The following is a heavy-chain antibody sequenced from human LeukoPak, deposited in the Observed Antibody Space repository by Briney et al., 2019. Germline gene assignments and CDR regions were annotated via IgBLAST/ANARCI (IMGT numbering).Heavy chain of an antibody. Sequence: GGSLRLSCAASGFTFSSYEMNWVRQAPGKGLEWVSYISSSGSTIYYADSVKGRFTISRDNAKNSLYLQMNSLRAEDTAVYYCARERYDFWSGYTASYFDLWGRGTLVTVSS. CDR2: ISSSGSTI. V-gene: IGHV3-48*03. CDR1: GFTFSSYE. D-gene: IGHD3-3*01. J-gene: IGHJ2*01. CDR3: ARERYDFWSGYTASYFDL.